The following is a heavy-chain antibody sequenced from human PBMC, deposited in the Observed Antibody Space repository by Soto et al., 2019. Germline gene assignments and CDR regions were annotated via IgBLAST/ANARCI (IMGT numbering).Heavy chain of an antibody. CDR2: IYHSGST. V-gene: IGHV4-4*02. Sequence: QVQLQESGPGLMKPSGTLSLTCADSGGSISTNWWSWVRQPPGKGLEWIGEIYHSGSTNYNPSLKSRISMSVDKSKNLLSLILNSVHAEATDEYSCARHIAVSGTRGFDFWGQGTLVTVSP. CDR1: GGSISTNW. J-gene: IGHJ4*02. D-gene: IGHD6-19*01. CDR3: ARHIAVSGTRGFDF.